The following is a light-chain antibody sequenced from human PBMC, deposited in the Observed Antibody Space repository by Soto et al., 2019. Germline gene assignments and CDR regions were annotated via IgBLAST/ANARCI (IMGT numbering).Light chain of an antibody. Sequence: QSALTQPASVSGSPGQSITISCTGTSSDIGGYNFVSWYQHHPGKAPKLIIYEVKNRPSGVSNRFSGSKSGNTASLSISDLQADDEADYYCSSYTSVSIVVIFGGGTKLTAL. CDR2: EVK. J-gene: IGLJ2*01. CDR1: SSDIGGYNF. V-gene: IGLV2-14*01. CDR3: SSYTSVSIVVI.